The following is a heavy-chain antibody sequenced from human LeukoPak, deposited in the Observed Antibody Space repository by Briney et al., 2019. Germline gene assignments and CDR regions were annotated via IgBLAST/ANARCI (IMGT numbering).Heavy chain of an antibody. Sequence: PGVSLRLSCAASGFTFSSYWMHWVRQVPGRGLVWVSRINTDGSTTSYADSVKGRFTTFRDNAQNTLYMQMNSLRVEDTGVYYCTMDLTGPFDDWGQGTLVTVSS. CDR3: TMDLTGPFDD. J-gene: IGHJ4*02. CDR1: GFTFSSYW. V-gene: IGHV3-74*01. D-gene: IGHD3-9*01. CDR2: INTDGSTT.